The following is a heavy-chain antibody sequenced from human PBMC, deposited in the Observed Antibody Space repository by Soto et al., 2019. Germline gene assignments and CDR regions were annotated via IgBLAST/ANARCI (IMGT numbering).Heavy chain of an antibody. J-gene: IGHJ1*01. D-gene: IGHD3-22*01. CDR1: GFTFSSYG. Sequence: PGGSLRLSCAASGFTFSSYGMHWVRQAPGKGLEWAAVISYDGSNKYYADSVKGRFTISRDNSKNTLYLQMNSLRAEDTAVYYCAKDISDSSGYPYGFQHWGQGTLVTVSS. V-gene: IGHV3-30*18. CDR2: ISYDGSNK. CDR3: AKDISDSSGYPYGFQH.